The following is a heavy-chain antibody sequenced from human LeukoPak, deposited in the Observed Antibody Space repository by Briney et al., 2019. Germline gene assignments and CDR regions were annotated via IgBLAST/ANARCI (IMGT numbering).Heavy chain of an antibody. CDR2: INWNGRIT. V-gene: IGHV3-20*04. CDR1: GFTLDDYA. CDR3: ARGSVQLWLRDTYYCMDV. Sequence: GGSLRLSCAASGFTLDDYAMNWVRQVPGRGLEWVSGINWNGRITKYADSVKDRFTISRQNTKNSLYLYMNNLGGEDTALYFCARGSVQLWLRDTYYCMDVWGKGTTVTVSS. J-gene: IGHJ6*03. D-gene: IGHD5-18*01.